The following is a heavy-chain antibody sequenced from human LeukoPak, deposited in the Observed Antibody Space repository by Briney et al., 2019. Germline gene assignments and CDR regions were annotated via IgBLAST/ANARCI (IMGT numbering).Heavy chain of an antibody. J-gene: IGHJ4*02. D-gene: IGHD2-15*01. CDR1: GGSISSYY. V-gene: IGHV4-59*08. CDR2: IYYIGST. CDR3: ARNDPDCSGGSCYSFDY. Sequence: SETLSLTCTVSGGSISSYYWSWIRQPPGKGLEWIGYIYYIGSTNYNPSPKSRVTISLHTSKKQFSLKLSSVTAADTAVYYCARNDPDCSGGSCYSFDYWGQGTLVTVSS.